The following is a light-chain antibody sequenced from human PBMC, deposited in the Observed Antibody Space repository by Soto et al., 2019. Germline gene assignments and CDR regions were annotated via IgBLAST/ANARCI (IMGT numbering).Light chain of an antibody. V-gene: IGLV1-44*01. Sequence: QSVLTQPPSASGTPGQRVTISCSGSSSNIGSNTVNWYQQLPGTAPKLLIYSNNQRPSGVPDRFSGSKSGTSASLAISGFQSEDEADYYCAVWDDSLNGYVFGTGTKVTVL. J-gene: IGLJ1*01. CDR1: SSNIGSNT. CDR3: AVWDDSLNGYV. CDR2: SNN.